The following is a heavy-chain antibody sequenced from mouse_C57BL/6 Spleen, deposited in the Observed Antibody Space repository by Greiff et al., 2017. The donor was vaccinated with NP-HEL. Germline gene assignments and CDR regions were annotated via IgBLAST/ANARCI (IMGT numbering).Heavy chain of an antibody. V-gene: IGHV7-3*01. CDR2: IRNKANGYTT. CDR1: GFTFTDYY. CDR3: ARYGYDGYFYFDY. J-gene: IGHJ2*01. Sequence: EVQLVESGGGLVQPGGSLSLSCAASGFTFTDYYMSWVRQPPGKALEWLGFIRNKANGYTTEYSASVKGRFTISRDNSQSILYLQMNALRAEDSATYDCARYGYDGYFYFDYWGQGTTLTVSS. D-gene: IGHD2-3*01.